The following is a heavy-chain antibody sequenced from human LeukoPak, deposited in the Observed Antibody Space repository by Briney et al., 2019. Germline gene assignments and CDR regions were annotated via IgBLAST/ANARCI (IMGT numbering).Heavy chain of an antibody. CDR3: AREWEKGYFDY. CDR1: GFTFSSYG. D-gene: IGHD1-26*01. Sequence: GRSLRLSCAASGFTFSSYGMHWVRQAPGKGLEWVAVISYDGSNKYYADSVKGRFTISRDNSKNTLYLQMNSLRAEDTAVYYCAREWEKGYFDYWGQGTLVTVSS. V-gene: IGHV3-30*03. J-gene: IGHJ4*02. CDR2: ISYDGSNK.